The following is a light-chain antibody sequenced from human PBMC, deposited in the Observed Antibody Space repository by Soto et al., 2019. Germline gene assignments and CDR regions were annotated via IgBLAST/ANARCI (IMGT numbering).Light chain of an antibody. CDR1: SSDVGGYTY. V-gene: IGLV2-8*01. Sequence: QSALTQPPSASGSPGQSVTISCTGTSSDVGGYTYVSWYQQYPGRAPKLMIYEVTKRPSGVPDRFSGSKSDNTASLTVSGLHAEDEADYYCSSYAASNNFYFVFGGGTKLTVL. CDR3: SSYAASNNFYFV. CDR2: EVT. J-gene: IGLJ3*02.